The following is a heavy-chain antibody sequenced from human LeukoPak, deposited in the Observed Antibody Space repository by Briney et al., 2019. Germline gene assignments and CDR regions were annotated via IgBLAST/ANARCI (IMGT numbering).Heavy chain of an antibody. D-gene: IGHD4-11*01. CDR1: GYTFTSYD. CDR3: AALYSNSVDY. CDR2: MNPNSGNT. J-gene: IGHJ4*02. V-gene: IGHV1-8*03. Sequence: GASVKVSCKASGYTFTSYDINWVRQATGQGLEWMGWMNPNSGNTGYAQKFQERVTITRDMSTSTAYMELSSLRSEDTAVYYCAALYSNSVDYWGQGTLVTVSS.